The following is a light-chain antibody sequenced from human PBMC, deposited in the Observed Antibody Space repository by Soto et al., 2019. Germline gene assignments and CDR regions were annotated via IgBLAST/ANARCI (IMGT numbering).Light chain of an antibody. V-gene: IGKV3-15*01. Sequence: ETVMTQPPATLSVSRGERATLSWMASQSVSSNLAWYQQKPGRAPRLLIYGASTRATGMPARFSGSGSGTEFTLTISILQSESFAVYYSQHYNDWPPTSGQGTRV. J-gene: IGKJ1*01. CDR2: GAS. CDR3: QHYNDWPPT. CDR1: QSVSSN.